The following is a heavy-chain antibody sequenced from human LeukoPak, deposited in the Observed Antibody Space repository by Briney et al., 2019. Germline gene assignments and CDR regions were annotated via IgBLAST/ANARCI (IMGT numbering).Heavy chain of an antibody. V-gene: IGHV3-30*18. CDR3: AKIEGSSPYYFDY. CDR1: GFTFSTYA. Sequence: GRSLRLSCAASGFTFSTYAMHWVRQAPGEGLEWVAIISYDGSSTSYADSVKGRFTISRDNSKNTLYLQMSSLRTEDTAVYYCAKIEGSSPYYFDYWGQGTLVTVSS. J-gene: IGHJ4*02. CDR2: ISYDGSST. D-gene: IGHD6-6*01.